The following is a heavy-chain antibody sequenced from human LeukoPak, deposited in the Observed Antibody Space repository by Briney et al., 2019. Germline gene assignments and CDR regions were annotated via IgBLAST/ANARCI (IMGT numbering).Heavy chain of an antibody. CDR1: DGSISSYY. CDR3: ARSRSYGAYIVFFSD. J-gene: IGHJ4*02. V-gene: IGHV4-4*07. D-gene: IGHD4-17*01. CDR2: INTSGST. Sequence: SETLSLTCTVYDGSISSYYWSWIRQPAGKGLELVAFINTSGSTKANPSLKSRVTMSVDTSKNQVSLILTSVTAVDTAVYYCARSRSYGAYIVFFSDWGQGTLVTVSS.